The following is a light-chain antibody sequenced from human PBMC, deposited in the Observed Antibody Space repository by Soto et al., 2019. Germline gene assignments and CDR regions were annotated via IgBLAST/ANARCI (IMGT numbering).Light chain of an antibody. Sequence: QSALTQPASVSGSPGQSITISCTGTSSDVGSYNLVSWYQQHPGKVPKLMIYEVNNRPSGVSNRFSGSKSGNTASLTISGLQAEDEADYYCSSFTSTSTYVFGTGTKVTVL. CDR1: SSDVGSYNL. J-gene: IGLJ1*01. CDR3: SSFTSTSTYV. CDR2: EVN. V-gene: IGLV2-14*02.